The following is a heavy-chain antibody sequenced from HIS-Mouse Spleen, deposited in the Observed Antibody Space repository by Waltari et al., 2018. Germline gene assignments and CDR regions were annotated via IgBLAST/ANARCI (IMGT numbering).Heavy chain of an antibody. CDR3: AKEDNWYFDY. Sequence: QVQLVESGGGVVQPGRSLRLSCAASGFTFSIYGMHWVRQAPGKGLEWVAVISYDGSNKYYADSVKGRFTISRDNSKNTLYLQMNSLRAEDTAVYYCAKEDNWYFDYWGQGTLVTVSS. CDR1: GFTFSIYG. J-gene: IGHJ4*02. CDR2: ISYDGSNK. D-gene: IGHD1-20*01. V-gene: IGHV3-30*18.